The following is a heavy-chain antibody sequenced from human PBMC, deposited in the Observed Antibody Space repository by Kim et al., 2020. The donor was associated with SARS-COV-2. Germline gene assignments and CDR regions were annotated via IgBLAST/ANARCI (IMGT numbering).Heavy chain of an antibody. CDR3: AKTRGGGDWTHFDY. D-gene: IGHD2-21*02. J-gene: IGHJ4*02. V-gene: IGHV3-23*01. Sequence: YGGSVKGRFTISRDNSKNTLYLQMNSLRAEDTAVFYCAKTRGGGDWTHFDYWGQGTLVTVSS.